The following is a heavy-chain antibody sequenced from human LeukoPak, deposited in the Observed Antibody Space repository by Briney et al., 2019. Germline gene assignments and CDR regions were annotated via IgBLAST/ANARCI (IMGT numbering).Heavy chain of an antibody. J-gene: IGHJ4*02. CDR3: AIEVPGNFDS. V-gene: IGHV3-23*01. D-gene: IGHD1-26*01. CDR1: GFTFSNYA. Sequence: HPGAPLRLSCAASGFTFSNYAMSWVRQAPGKGLEWVSAISGSGGSTFYADSVKGRFTISRDNSRNTLYLQLNSLRAEDTAVYYCAIEVPGNFDSWGQGTLVTVSS. CDR2: ISGSGGST.